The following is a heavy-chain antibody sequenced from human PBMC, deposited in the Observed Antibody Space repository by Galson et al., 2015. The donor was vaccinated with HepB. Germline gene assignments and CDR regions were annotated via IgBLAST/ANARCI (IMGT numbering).Heavy chain of an antibody. CDR3: AREYRVAGGEYFQH. Sequence: CAISGDSVSSNSAAWNWIRQSSSRGLEWLGRTYYRSKWYNDYAVSVKSRITINPDTSKNQFSLQLNSVTPEDTAVYYCAREYRVAGGEYFQHWGQGTLVTVSS. CDR1: GDSVSSNSAA. J-gene: IGHJ1*01. V-gene: IGHV6-1*01. CDR2: TYYRSKWYN. D-gene: IGHD6-19*01.